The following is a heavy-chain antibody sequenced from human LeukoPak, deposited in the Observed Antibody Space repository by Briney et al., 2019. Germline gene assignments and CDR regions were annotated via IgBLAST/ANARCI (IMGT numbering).Heavy chain of an antibody. CDR2: INPSGGST. Sequence: ASVKVSCKASGYTFTGYYMHWVRQAPGQGPEWMGIINPSGGSTSYAQKFQGRVTMTRDTSTSTVYMELSSLRSEDTAVYYCARDRLPLLRSTAARGPSDYWGQGTLVTVSS. CDR1: GYTFTGYY. D-gene: IGHD6-6*01. V-gene: IGHV1-46*01. J-gene: IGHJ4*02. CDR3: ARDRLPLLRSTAARGPSDY.